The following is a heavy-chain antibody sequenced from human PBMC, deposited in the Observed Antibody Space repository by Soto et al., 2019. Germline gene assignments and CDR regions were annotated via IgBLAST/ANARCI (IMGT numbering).Heavy chain of an antibody. V-gene: IGHV4-31*03. CDR2: ISHSGST. D-gene: IGHD1-1*01. Sequence: QVQLQESGPGLVKPSQTLSLTCTVSGGSISGAGYYWTWIRQHPGEGLEWIGYISHSGSTYYDPSLLSRVNISLDTSNNQFSLTLSSVIAADTAVYYCARSWNGIEPWGQGTLVTVSS. CDR1: GGSISGAGYY. CDR3: ARSWNGIEP. J-gene: IGHJ5*02.